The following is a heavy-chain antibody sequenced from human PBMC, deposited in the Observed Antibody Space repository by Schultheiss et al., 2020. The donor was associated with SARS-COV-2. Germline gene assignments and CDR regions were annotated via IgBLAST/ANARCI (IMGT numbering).Heavy chain of an antibody. CDR2: IDWDDEK. J-gene: IGHJ4*02. V-gene: IGHV2-70*04. D-gene: IGHD1-26*01. Sequence: QTLSLTCTFSGFSLSTSGMRVSWIRQPPGKALEWLARIDWDDEKYYCTSLKTRLTISKDTSKNQVVLTMTNMDPVDTATYYCARSYSGSFDFDYWGQGTLVTVSS. CDR1: GFSLSTSGMR. CDR3: ARSYSGSFDFDY.